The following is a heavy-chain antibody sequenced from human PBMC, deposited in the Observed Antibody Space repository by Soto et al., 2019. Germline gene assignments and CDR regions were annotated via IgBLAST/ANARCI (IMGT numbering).Heavy chain of an antibody. J-gene: IGHJ4*02. D-gene: IGHD1-1*01. CDR3: VTPKCWVVGRPCTNYFDY. V-gene: IGHV1-69*13. CDR1: GGTFSSYA. CDR2: IIPIFGTA. Sequence: ASVKVSCKASGGTFSSYAISWVRQAPGQGLEWMGGIIPIFGTANYAQKFQGRVTITADESTSTAYMELSSLRSEDTAVYYCVTPKCWVVGRPCTNYFDYWGQGTLVTVSS.